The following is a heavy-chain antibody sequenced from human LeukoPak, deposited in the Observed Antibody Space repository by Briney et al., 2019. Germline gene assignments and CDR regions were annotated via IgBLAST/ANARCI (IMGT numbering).Heavy chain of an antibody. CDR2: IYYSGST. D-gene: IGHD6-19*01. CDR3: ARHDQHHPYIAVAGT. V-gene: IGHV4-39*01. J-gene: IGHJ4*02. CDR1: GGSISSSSYY. Sequence: SVTLSLTCTVSGGSISSSSYYWGWIRQPSGKGLEWIGSIYYSGSTYYNPSLKSRVTISVDTAKNQFSVKLSSVTAADTAVYYCARHDQHHPYIAVAGTWGQGTLVTVSS.